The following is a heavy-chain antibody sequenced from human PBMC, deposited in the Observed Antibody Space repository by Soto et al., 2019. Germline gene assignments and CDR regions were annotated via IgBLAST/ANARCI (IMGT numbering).Heavy chain of an antibody. CDR3: AQDPPIASVGPTLDY. CDR1: GFTFSTYV. Sequence: EVQLLESGGGLVQPGGSLRLSCAASGFTFSTYVMCWVRQAPGKGLEWVSGISANGGRTFYADSVKGRFTISRDNSKNTLYLQMNSLRVEDTAVYYCAQDPPIASVGPTLDYWGQGTLVTVSS. J-gene: IGHJ4*02. CDR2: ISANGGRT. D-gene: IGHD6-25*01. V-gene: IGHV3-23*01.